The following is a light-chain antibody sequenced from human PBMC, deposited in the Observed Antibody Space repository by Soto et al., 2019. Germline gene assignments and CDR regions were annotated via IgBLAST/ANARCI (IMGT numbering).Light chain of an antibody. Sequence: QSVLTQPPSVSEAPRQRVTISCSGSTSIIGNNAVSWYQQFPGKAPTLIIYFDDLLPSGVSDRFSGSKSGTSASLAISGLQSEDEADYYCAAWDDSLDGVVFGGGTKLTVL. CDR3: AAWDDSLDGVV. V-gene: IGLV1-36*01. CDR1: TSIIGNNA. CDR2: FDD. J-gene: IGLJ2*01.